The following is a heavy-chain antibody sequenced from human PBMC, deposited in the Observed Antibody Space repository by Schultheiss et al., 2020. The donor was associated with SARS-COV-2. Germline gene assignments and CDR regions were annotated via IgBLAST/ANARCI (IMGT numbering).Heavy chain of an antibody. J-gene: IGHJ5*02. CDR2: IYHSGST. CDR1: GGSISSYY. Sequence: SETLSLTCTVSGGSISSYYWSWIRQPPGKGLEWVGNIYHSGSTYYNTSLKSRVTMSIDTSRNQFSLKLSSVTAADTAVYFCASESFPYYDTLTNYYGWFDPWGHGTLVTVSS. CDR3: ASESFPYYDTLTNYYGWFDP. D-gene: IGHD3-9*01. V-gene: IGHV4-59*04.